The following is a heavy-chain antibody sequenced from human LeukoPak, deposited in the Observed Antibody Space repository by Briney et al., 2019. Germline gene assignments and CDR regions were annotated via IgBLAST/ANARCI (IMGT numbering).Heavy chain of an antibody. D-gene: IGHD3-3*01. CDR2: ISSDGSNK. Sequence: GGSLRLSCAASGFTFSSYGMYWVRQAPGKGLEWVAVISSDGSNKYYADSVKGRFTSSRDNSKNTLYLQMNSLRAENTAVYYCAKGGFWSGYYNEYYGMDVWGQGTTVTVSS. J-gene: IGHJ6*02. CDR3: AKGGFWSGYYNEYYGMDV. V-gene: IGHV3-30*18. CDR1: GFTFSSYG.